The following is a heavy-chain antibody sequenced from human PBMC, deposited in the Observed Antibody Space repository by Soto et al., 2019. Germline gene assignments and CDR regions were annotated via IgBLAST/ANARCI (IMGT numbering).Heavy chain of an antibody. CDR3: ARESEDLTSNFDY. CDR2: IRITPHYL. CDR1: GFTFTRYS. J-gene: IGHJ4*02. Sequence: GGSLRLSCAASGFTFTRYSMNWVLQASGKGLEWVSSIRITPHYLYYADPTRGRFTISRYNAKNAVYLEMNSLRAEDTPVYYCARESEDLTSNFDYWGQGTLVTVSS. V-gene: IGHV3-21*06.